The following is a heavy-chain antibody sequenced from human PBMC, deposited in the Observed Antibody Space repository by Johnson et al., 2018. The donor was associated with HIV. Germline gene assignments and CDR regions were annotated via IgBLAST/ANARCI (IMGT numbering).Heavy chain of an antibody. CDR2: ISYDGSNK. J-gene: IGHJ3*02. V-gene: IGHV3-30*04. Sequence: QVQLVESGGGVVQPGGSLRLSCAASGFTFSSYAMHWVRQAPGKGLEWVAVISYDGSNKYYADSVKGRFTISRDISKNTLYLQMNSLKTEDTAVYYCTRSIAATGRDALDIWGQGTMVTVSS. CDR1: GFTFSSYA. CDR3: TRSIAATGRDALDI. D-gene: IGHD6-13*01.